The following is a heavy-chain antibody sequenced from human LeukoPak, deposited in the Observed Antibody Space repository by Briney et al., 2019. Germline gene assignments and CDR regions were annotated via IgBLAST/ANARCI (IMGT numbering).Heavy chain of an antibody. Sequence: TSSETLSLTCTVSGGSVSSGSYYWSWIRQPPGKGLEWIGYIYYSGSTNYNPSLKSRVTISVDTSKNQFSLKLSSVTAADTAVYYCASKWTYGDPFDYWGQGTLVTVSS. D-gene: IGHD4-17*01. CDR3: ASKWTYGDPFDY. V-gene: IGHV4-61*01. CDR2: IYYSGST. CDR1: GGSVSSGSYY. J-gene: IGHJ4*02.